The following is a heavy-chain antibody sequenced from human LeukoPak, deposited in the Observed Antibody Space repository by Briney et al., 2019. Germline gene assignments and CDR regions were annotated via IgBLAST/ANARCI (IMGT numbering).Heavy chain of an antibody. CDR2: TKQDGSER. CDR1: GFTFSTYW. J-gene: IGHJ4*02. V-gene: IGHV3-7*01. Sequence: GGSLRLSCAASGFTFSTYWMSWVRQAPGKGLEWVANTKQDGSERNYVDSVKGRFTISRDNAKNSLYLQMNSLRAEDTAVYYCARGGYWGTFDYWGQGTLVTVSS. D-gene: IGHD2-8*02. CDR3: ARGGYWGTFDY.